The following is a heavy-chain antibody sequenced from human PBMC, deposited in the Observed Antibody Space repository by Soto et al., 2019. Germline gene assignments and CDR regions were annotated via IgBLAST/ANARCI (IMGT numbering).Heavy chain of an antibody. V-gene: IGHV1-69-2*01. CDR2: VDPEDGET. CDR3: ATRPKGGGQQLAKSVGFDY. CDR1: GYTFTDYY. J-gene: IGHJ4*02. Sequence: EVQLVQSGAEVKKPGATVKISCKVSGYTFTDYYLHWVQQAPGKGLEWMGLVDPEDGETIYAEKFQGRVTITADTSTDTAYMELSSLRSEDTAVYYCATRPKGGGQQLAKSVGFDYWGQGTLVTVSS. D-gene: IGHD6-13*01.